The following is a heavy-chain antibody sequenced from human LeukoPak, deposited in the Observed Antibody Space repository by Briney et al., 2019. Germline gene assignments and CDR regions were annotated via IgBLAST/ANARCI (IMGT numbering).Heavy chain of an antibody. CDR3: ARRDLYSSSWDYFDY. V-gene: IGHV4-34*01. D-gene: IGHD6-13*01. J-gene: IGHJ4*02. Sequence: SETLSLTCAVYGGSFSGCYWSWIRQPPGMGLEWIGEINHSGSTNYNPSLKSRVTISVDTSKNQFSLKLSSVTAADTAVYYCARRDLYSSSWDYFDYWGQGTLVTVSS. CDR1: GGSFSGCY. CDR2: INHSGST.